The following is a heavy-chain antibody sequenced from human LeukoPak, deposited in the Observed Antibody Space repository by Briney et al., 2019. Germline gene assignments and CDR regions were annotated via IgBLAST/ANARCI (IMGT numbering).Heavy chain of an antibody. V-gene: IGHV1-69*05. CDR1: GGTFSSYA. J-gene: IGHJ4*02. Sequence: SVKDSCKASGGTFSSYAISWVRQAPGQGLEWMGGIIPIFGTANYAQKFQGRVTITTDESTSTAYMELSSLRSEDTAVYYCARTGDGYYDSSGYFYWGQGTLVTVSS. D-gene: IGHD3-22*01. CDR2: IIPIFGTA. CDR3: ARTGDGYYDSSGYFY.